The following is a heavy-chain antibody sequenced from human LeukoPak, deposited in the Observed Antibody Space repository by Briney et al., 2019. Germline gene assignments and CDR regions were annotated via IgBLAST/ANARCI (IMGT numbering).Heavy chain of an antibody. D-gene: IGHD3-10*01. V-gene: IGHV4-38-2*01. CDR2: IYHSGST. CDR1: GYSISSGYY. Sequence: SETLSLTCAVSGYSISSGYYWGWIRQPPGKGLEWIGSIYHSGSTYYNPSLESRVTISVDTSKNQFSLKLSSVTAADTAVYYCASTPFSVWFGELFSWFDPWGQGTLVTVSS. J-gene: IGHJ5*02. CDR3: ASTPFSVWFGELFSWFDP.